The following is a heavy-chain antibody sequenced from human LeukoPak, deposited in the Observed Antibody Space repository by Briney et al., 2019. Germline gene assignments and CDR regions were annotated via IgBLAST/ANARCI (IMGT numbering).Heavy chain of an antibody. CDR2: INHSGST. V-gene: IGHV4-34*01. J-gene: IGHJ4*02. CDR3: ARRIYCSGGSCYIFDY. D-gene: IGHD2-15*01. Sequence: PSETLSLTCAVYGGSFSGYYWSWIRQPPGKGLEWIGEINHSGSTDYNPSLKSRVTISVDTSKNQFSLKLSSVTAADTAVYYCARRIYCSGGSCYIFDYWGQGTLVTVSS. CDR1: GGSFSGYY.